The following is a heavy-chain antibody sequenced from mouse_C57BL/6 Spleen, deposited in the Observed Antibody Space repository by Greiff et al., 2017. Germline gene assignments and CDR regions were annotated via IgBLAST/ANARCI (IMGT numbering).Heavy chain of an antibody. D-gene: IGHD2-2*01. J-gene: IGHJ3*01. Sequence: LQQSGAELVRPGASVKMSCKASGYTFTSYNMHWVKQTPRQGLEWIGAIYPGNGDTSYNQKFKGKATLTVDKSSSTAYMQLSSLTSEDSAVYFCARGSYGYDVTWFAYWGQGTLVTVSA. CDR3: ARGSYGYDVTWFAY. V-gene: IGHV1-12*01. CDR1: GYTFTSYN. CDR2: IYPGNGDT.